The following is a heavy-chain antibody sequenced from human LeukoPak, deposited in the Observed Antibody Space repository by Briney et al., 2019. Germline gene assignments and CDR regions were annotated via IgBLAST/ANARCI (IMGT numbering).Heavy chain of an antibody. Sequence: GGSLRLSCAASGYTFSSYAMSWVRQAPGKGLEWVSAISGSGGSTYYADSVKGRFTISRDNSKNTLYLQMNSLRAEDTAVYYCAKAGYCSSTSCPIYYYYGMDVWGQGTTVTVSS. J-gene: IGHJ6*02. D-gene: IGHD2-2*01. CDR1: GYTFSSYA. V-gene: IGHV3-23*01. CDR2: ISGSGGST. CDR3: AKAGYCSSTSCPIYYYYGMDV.